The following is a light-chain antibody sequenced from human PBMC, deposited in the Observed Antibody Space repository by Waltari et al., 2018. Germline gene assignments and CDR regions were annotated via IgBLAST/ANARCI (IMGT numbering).Light chain of an antibody. CDR1: SSDVGGYNY. Sequence: QSALTQPPSASGSPGQSVTISSTGPSSDVGGYNYVSWYQQHPGKAPKLMIYEVSTRPSGVPDRFSGSKSGNTASLTVSGLQAEDEADYYCSSYAGTDVVFGGGTKLTVL. J-gene: IGLJ2*01. CDR2: EVS. V-gene: IGLV2-8*01. CDR3: SSYAGTDVV.